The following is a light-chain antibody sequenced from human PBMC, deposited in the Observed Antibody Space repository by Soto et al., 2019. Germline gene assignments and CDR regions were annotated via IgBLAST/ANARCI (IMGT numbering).Light chain of an antibody. CDR1: SSNFGAGYD. J-gene: IGLJ1*01. Sequence: QSVLTQPPSVSGAPGQRVTISCAGSSSNFGAGYDVHWYQQLPGTAPKLLIYGNGNWPSGVPDRFSGSKSGTSASLAITGLQAEDEADYYCQSYDSSLSGYVFGSGTKLTVL. CDR2: GNG. V-gene: IGLV1-40*01. CDR3: QSYDSSLSGYV.